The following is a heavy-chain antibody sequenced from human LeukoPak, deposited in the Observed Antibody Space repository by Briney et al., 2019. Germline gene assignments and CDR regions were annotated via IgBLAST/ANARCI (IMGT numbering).Heavy chain of an antibody. Sequence: GASVKVSCKASGYTFTGYYTHWVRQAPGQGLEWMGWINPNSGGTNYAQKFQGRVTMTRDTSISTAYMELSRLRSDDTAVYYCARAFIAAAHLKRRPNWFDPWGQGTLVTVSS. D-gene: IGHD6-13*01. V-gene: IGHV1-2*02. J-gene: IGHJ5*02. CDR2: INPNSGGT. CDR3: ARAFIAAAHLKRRPNWFDP. CDR1: GYTFTGYY.